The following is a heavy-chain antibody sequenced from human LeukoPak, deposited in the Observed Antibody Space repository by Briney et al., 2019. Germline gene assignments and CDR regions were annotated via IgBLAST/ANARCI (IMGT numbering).Heavy chain of an antibody. D-gene: IGHD3-10*01. CDR1: GFTVSGHY. CDR2: IHSGGTA. CDR3: ARGGLGGEALEV. J-gene: IGHJ3*01. Sequence: QPGGSLRPSCAASGFTVSGHYMSWVRQAPGKGLEWVSVIHSGGTAYYADSVKGRFTISRDNSKNTLFLQLNSLRPEDTALYYCARGGLGGEALEVWGQGTMVTVSS. V-gene: IGHV3-66*02.